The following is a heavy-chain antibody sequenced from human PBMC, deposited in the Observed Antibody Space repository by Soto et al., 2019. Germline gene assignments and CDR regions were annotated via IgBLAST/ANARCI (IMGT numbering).Heavy chain of an antibody. Sequence: GFLRLSSADSRSTLSSYAILTVRQAPGKGLEWVAVISYDGSNKYYADSVKGRFTISRDNSKNTLYLQMNSLRAEDTAVYYCARMAEYRSSHRGYYYYGMDVWGQGTTVTVSS. D-gene: IGHD6-6*01. CDR3: ARMAEYRSSHRGYYYYGMDV. J-gene: IGHJ6*02. V-gene: IGHV3-30-3*01. CDR2: ISYDGSNK. CDR1: RSTLSSYA.